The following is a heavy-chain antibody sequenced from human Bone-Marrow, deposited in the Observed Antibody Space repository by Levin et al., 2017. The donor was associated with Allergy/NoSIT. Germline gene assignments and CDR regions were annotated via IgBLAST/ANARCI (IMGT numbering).Heavy chain of an antibody. Sequence: SCAASGFTFSNYAMHWVRQAPGKGLDYVSGINSNGDNTYYADSVKGRFTISRDNSKNTLFLQMGSLRAEDLAVYYCARGGRVAPNLAIVPWGQGSLVTVSS. D-gene: IGHD3-16*01. J-gene: IGHJ5*02. CDR2: INSNGDNT. V-gene: IGHV3-64*02. CDR1: GFTFSNYA. CDR3: ARGGRVAPNLAIVP.